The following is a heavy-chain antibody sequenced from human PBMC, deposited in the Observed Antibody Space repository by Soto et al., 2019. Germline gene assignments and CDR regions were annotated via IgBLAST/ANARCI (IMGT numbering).Heavy chain of an antibody. Sequence: QVQLVESGGGVVQPGRSLRLSCAASGFTFSSYGMHWVRQAPGKGLEWVAVIWYDGSNKYYADSVKGRFTISRDNSKNTXXLQMNSLRAEDTAVYYCAREGAGGYSLIYYYGMDVWGQGTTVTVSS. V-gene: IGHV3-33*01. CDR1: GFTFSSYG. CDR3: AREGAGGYSLIYYYGMDV. D-gene: IGHD5-18*01. J-gene: IGHJ6*02. CDR2: IWYDGSNK.